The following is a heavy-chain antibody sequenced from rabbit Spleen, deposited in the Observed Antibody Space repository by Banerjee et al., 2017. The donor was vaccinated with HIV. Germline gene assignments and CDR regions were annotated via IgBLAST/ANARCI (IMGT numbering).Heavy chain of an antibody. CDR3: ARDSGTSFSSYGMDL. V-gene: IGHV1S45*01. D-gene: IGHD8-1*01. CDR1: GFSFSGYW. Sequence: QEQLVESGGGLVQPEGSLTLTCTASGFSFSGYWMCWVRQAPGKGLEWIACIYTGSSGSTWYASWAKGRFTISKTSSTTVTLQVTSLTAADTATYFCARDSGTSFSSYGMDLWGQGTLVTVS. CDR2: IYTGSSGST. J-gene: IGHJ3*01.